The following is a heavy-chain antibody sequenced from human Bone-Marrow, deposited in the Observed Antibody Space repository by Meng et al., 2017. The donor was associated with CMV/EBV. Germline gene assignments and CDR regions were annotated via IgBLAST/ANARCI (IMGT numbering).Heavy chain of an antibody. J-gene: IGHJ4*02. CDR1: DGSISSSSYY. D-gene: IGHD3-22*01. Sequence: SETLSLTCTVSDGSISSSSYYWGWIRQPPGKGLEWIGSIYYSGSTCYNPSRKSRVTISVDTSKNQFALKRSSVTAADTAGYYYARDTGGLDSTTADYWGQGTLVTVSS. V-gene: IGHV4-39*06. CDR3: ARDTGGLDSTTADY. CDR2: IYYSGST.